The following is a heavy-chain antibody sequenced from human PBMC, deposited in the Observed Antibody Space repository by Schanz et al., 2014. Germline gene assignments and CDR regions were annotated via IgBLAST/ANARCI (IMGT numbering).Heavy chain of an antibody. V-gene: IGHV3-23*04. CDR3: AKHLYQYNYDGMDV. Sequence: EVQLVESGGGLVQPGRSLRLSCAASGFTFDDYAMHWVRQAPGKGLEWVSTISGSGGSTYYADSVKGRFTISRDNSKNTLSLQLNSLRAGDTAVYYCAKHLYQYNYDGMDVWGQGTTVAVSS. J-gene: IGHJ6*02. D-gene: IGHD2-2*02. CDR2: ISGSGGST. CDR1: GFTFDDYA.